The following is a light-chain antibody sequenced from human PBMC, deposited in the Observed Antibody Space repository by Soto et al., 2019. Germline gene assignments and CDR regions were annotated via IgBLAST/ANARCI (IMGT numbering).Light chain of an antibody. CDR1: QSFRGL. Sequence: EVVLTQSPVTLSSSPGERATLSCRARQSFRGLLSWSQHKPGQASRLIXYXAYXRATGIPPRFSVSGSGTDFTLTISSLEPEDFAVDYCQQRNNWPPESTFGQGTRLEIK. V-gene: IGKV3-11*01. CDR3: QQRNNWPPEST. J-gene: IGKJ5*01. CDR2: XAY.